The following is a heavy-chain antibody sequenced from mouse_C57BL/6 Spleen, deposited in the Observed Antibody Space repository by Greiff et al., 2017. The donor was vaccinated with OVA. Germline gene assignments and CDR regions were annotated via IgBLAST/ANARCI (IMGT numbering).Heavy chain of an antibody. Sequence: QVQLQQPGAELVKPGASVKLSCKASGYTFTSYWMHWVKQRPGQGLEWIGMIHPNSGSTNYNEKFKSKATLTVDKSSSTAYMQLSSLTSEDSAVYYCARFGPIYDGYHGYFDYWGQGTTLTVSS. CDR3: ARFGPIYDGYHGYFDY. D-gene: IGHD2-3*01. CDR2: IHPNSGST. CDR1: GYTFTSYW. V-gene: IGHV1-64*01. J-gene: IGHJ2*01.